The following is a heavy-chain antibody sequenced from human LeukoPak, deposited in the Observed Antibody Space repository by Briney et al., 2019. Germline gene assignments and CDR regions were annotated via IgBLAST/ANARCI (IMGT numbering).Heavy chain of an antibody. CDR2: MSNSGENT. Sequence: SGGSLRLSCAASGFTFSSYSMQWVRQTPGKGLEWVGIMSNSGENTFYGEAVKGQFTISRDNSQNTLYLQMNSLRPEDTAVYYCAKGGASVTRYVDYWGQGTLVTVSS. V-gene: IGHV3-30*18. D-gene: IGHD4-17*01. J-gene: IGHJ4*02. CDR1: GFTFSSYS. CDR3: AKGGASVTRYVDY.